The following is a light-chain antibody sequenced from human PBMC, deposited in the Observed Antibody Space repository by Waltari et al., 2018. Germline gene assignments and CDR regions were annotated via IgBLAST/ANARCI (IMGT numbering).Light chain of an antibody. Sequence: EIILTQSPATLSVFPGEETSLSCRASQSVNTNLAWYQHKPGQAPRLLIYGASIRATGIPARFRGSGSGTEFTLTISSLQSEDLAVYYCQQYINRPRTFDQGTKEEIK. J-gene: IGKJ1*01. V-gene: IGKV3-15*01. CDR3: QQYINRPRT. CDR2: GAS. CDR1: QSVNTN.